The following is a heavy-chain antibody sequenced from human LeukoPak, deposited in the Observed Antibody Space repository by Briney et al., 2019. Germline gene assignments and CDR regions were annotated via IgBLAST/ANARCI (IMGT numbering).Heavy chain of an antibody. CDR3: ARTTEAHSWRTRYYDYYMDV. CDR1: GYTFTGYY. J-gene: IGHJ6*03. D-gene: IGHD6-13*01. V-gene: IGHV1-18*04. CDR2: ISAYNGNT. Sequence: GASVKVSCKASGYTFTGYYMHWVRQAPGQGLEWMGWISAYNGNTNYAQKLQGRVTMTTDTSTSTAYMELRSLRSDDTAVYYCARTTEAHSWRTRYYDYYMDVWGKGTTVTVSS.